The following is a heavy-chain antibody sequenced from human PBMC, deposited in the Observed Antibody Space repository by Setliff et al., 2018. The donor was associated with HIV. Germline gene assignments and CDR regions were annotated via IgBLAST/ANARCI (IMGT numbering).Heavy chain of an antibody. D-gene: IGHD3-3*01. CDR2: IYPGDSDT. CDR3: ARQPHGDFWTDYVNAFDI. Sequence: PGESLKIPCKGSGYSFTSYWIGWVRQMPGKGLVWMGIIYPGDSDTRYSPSFQGQVTISADKSVSTAYLQWSSLKASDTAMYYCARQPHGDFWTDYVNAFDIWGQGTMVTVSS. CDR1: GYSFTSYW. V-gene: IGHV5-51*01. J-gene: IGHJ3*02.